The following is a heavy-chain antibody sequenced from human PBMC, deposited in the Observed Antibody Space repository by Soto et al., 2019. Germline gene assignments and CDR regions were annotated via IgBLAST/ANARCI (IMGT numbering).Heavy chain of an antibody. CDR3: ASTLRYFDWLSPWYFDY. CDR2: IYHSGST. V-gene: IGHV4-30-2*01. D-gene: IGHD3-9*01. Sequence: PSETLSLTCAVSGGSISSGGYSWSWIRQPPGKGLEWIGYIYHSGSTYYNPSLKSRVTISVDRSKNQFSLKLSSVTAADTAVYYCASTLRYFDWLSPWYFDYWGQGTLVTVSS. CDR1: GGSISSGGYS. J-gene: IGHJ4*02.